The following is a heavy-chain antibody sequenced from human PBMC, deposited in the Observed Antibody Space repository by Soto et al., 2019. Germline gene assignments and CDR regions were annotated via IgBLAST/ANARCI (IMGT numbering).Heavy chain of an antibody. D-gene: IGHD2-2*01. CDR3: ARDLGVVPAGWRDYGMDV. J-gene: IGHJ6*02. CDR1: GFTFSDYY. V-gene: IGHV3-11*06. CDR2: ISSSSSYT. Sequence: PGGSLRLSCAASGFTFSDYYMSWIRQAPGKGLEWVSYISSSSSYTNYADSVKGRFTISRDNAKNSLYLQMNSLRAEDTAVYYCARDLGVVPAGWRDYGMDVWGQGTTVTVSS.